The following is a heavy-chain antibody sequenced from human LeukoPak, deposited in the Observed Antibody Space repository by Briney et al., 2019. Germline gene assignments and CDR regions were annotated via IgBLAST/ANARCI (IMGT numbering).Heavy chain of an antibody. V-gene: IGHV3-7*03. Sequence: GGSLRLSCAASGFTFSSHWMTWVRQAPGKGLEWVANIKEDGSKKNYVDSVKGRFTISRDNPKNSLYLQMNSLRAEDTAVYYCARVMPLDYYDSSGYFANLSGMDVWGQGTTVTVSS. CDR3: ARVMPLDYYDSSGYFANLSGMDV. D-gene: IGHD3-22*01. J-gene: IGHJ6*02. CDR1: GFTFSSHW. CDR2: IKEDGSKK.